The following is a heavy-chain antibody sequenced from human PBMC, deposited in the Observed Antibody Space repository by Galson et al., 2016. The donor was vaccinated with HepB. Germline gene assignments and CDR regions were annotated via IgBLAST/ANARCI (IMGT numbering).Heavy chain of an antibody. CDR3: ARDLAVNTVASYGMDV. CDR1: GGSFSGYY. J-gene: IGHJ6*02. Sequence: SETLSLTCAVYGGSFSGYYLTCIRQPPGKGLEWIGESNQSGSTNYNPSLKSRVTISIDTSKNHFSLNLSSVTAADTAVYYCARDLAVNTVASYGMDVWGQGTSVIVSS. V-gene: IGHV4-34*01. D-gene: IGHD5-12*01. CDR2: SNQSGST.